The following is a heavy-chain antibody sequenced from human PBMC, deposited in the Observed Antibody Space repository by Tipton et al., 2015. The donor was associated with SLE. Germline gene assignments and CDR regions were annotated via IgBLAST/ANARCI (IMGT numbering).Heavy chain of an antibody. CDR3: ARGGDILTGYPNLDY. Sequence: TLSLTCTVSSGSVSGFYWSWIRQPPGKGLEWIGHIYYSGSTKYNPSLKSRVSISVDTSKNQVSLKLSSVTAADTAVYFCARGGDILTGYPNLDYWGQGILVTVSS. D-gene: IGHD3-9*01. CDR1: SGSVSGFY. V-gene: IGHV4-59*02. CDR2: IYYSGST. J-gene: IGHJ4*02.